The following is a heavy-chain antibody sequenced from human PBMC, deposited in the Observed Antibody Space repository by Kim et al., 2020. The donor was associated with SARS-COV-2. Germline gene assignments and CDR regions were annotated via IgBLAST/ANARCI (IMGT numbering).Heavy chain of an antibody. V-gene: IGHV3-15*01. J-gene: IGHJ4*02. D-gene: IGHD3-16*01. CDR1: GFTFSNAW. CDR2: IKSKTDGETT. CDR3: TTDGGKY. Sequence: GWSLRLSCAASGFTFSNAWMSWVRQAPGKGLEWVGRIKSKTDGETTHYAAPVKGRFTISRDDSKNTLYVQMNSLKTEDTALYYCTTDGGKYWGQGTLVTVSS.